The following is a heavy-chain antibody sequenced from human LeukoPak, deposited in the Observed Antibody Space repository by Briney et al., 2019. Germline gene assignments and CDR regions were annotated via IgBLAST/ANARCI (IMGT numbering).Heavy chain of an antibody. D-gene: IGHD3-10*01. CDR3: ARGGRYGSGSYYGY. V-gene: IGHV1-69*13. CDR1: GGTFSSYA. J-gene: IGHJ4*02. Sequence: PVKVSCKGSGGTFSSYAISWVRQAPGQGLEWMGGVIPIFGTANYAQKFQGRVTITADESTSTAYMELSSLRSEDTAVYYCARGGRYGSGSYYGYWGQGTLVTVSS. CDR2: VIPIFGTA.